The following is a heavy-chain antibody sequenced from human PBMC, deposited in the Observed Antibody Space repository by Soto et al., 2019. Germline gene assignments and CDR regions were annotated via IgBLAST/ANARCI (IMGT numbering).Heavy chain of an antibody. CDR1: GGTFSNYA. D-gene: IGHD6-13*01. Sequence: QVQLVQSGAEVKKPGSSVKVSCKASGGTFSNYAVSWVRQAPGQGLEWMGRIIPILGIAHHAQKFRRRVTLTADTSTSTAYMELSSLRSEDTAVYYCARERGIAYHFDYWGQGTLVTVSS. J-gene: IGHJ4*02. CDR2: IIPILGIA. V-gene: IGHV1-69*04. CDR3: ARERGIAYHFDY.